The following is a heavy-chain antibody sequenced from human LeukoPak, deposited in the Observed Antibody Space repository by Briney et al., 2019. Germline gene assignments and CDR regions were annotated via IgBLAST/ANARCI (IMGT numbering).Heavy chain of an antibody. Sequence: KPSETLSLTCAVYGGSFSGYYWSWIRQPPGKGLEWIGEINHSGSTNYNPSLKSRVTISVDTSKNQFSLKLSSVTAADTAVYYCGRGYYYGSGSYSYWGQGTLVTVSS. CDR3: GRGYYYGSGSYSY. CDR2: INHSGST. J-gene: IGHJ4*02. D-gene: IGHD3-10*01. CDR1: GGSFSGYY. V-gene: IGHV4-34*01.